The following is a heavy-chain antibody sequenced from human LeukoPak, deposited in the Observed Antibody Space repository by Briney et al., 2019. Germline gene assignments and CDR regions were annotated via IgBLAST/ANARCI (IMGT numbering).Heavy chain of an antibody. CDR3: ARDSYRALEY. J-gene: IGHJ4*02. D-gene: IGHD1-14*01. Sequence: GGSLRLSCTASGFTFSSYWMSWVRQAPGKGLKWVANINQDGSEKYYVDSVKGRFTISRDNAKNSLYLQMNGLRVDDTAVYYCARDSYRALEYWGQGTLVTVSS. CDR1: GFTFSSYW. CDR2: INQDGSEK. V-gene: IGHV3-7*01.